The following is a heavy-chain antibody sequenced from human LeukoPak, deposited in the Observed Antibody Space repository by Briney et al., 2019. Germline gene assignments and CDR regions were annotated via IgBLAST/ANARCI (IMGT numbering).Heavy chain of an antibody. V-gene: IGHV3-21*01. CDR1: GFTFSSYS. D-gene: IGHD6-13*01. Sequence: GGSLRLSCAASGFTFSSYSMNWVRQAPGKGLEWVSSISSSSSYIYYADSVKGRFTISRDNAKNSLYLQMNSLRAEDTPVYYCARGWGAAAATPRGYWGQGTLVTVSS. CDR2: ISSSSSYI. J-gene: IGHJ4*02. CDR3: ARGWGAAAATPRGY.